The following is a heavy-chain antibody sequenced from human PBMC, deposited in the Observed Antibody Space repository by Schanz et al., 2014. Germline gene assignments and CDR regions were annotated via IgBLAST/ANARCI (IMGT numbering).Heavy chain of an antibody. D-gene: IGHD1-20*01. CDR3: TTFNNRDALYI. CDR1: GFTFSEVY. J-gene: IGHJ3*02. V-gene: IGHV3-15*04. Sequence: EVRLVESGGSLVEPGGSLRLSCSGSGFTFSEVYMSWVRQAPGKGLEWVGRIENNANGATTDYAAPVKGRFTVSRDDSRNTLYLQMNTLRTDDTALYYCTTFNNRDALYIWGQGTMVSVSS. CDR2: IENNANGATT.